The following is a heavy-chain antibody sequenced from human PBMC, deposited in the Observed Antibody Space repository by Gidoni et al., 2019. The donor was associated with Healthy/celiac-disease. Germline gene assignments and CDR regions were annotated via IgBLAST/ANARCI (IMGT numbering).Heavy chain of an antibody. CDR2: INPNSGGT. CDR3: AIQWELLPYYFDY. CDR1: GYTFTGYY. D-gene: IGHD1-26*01. V-gene: IGHV1-2*06. Sequence: QVQLVQSGAEVKKPGASVTVSCKASGYTFTGYYMHWVRQAPGQGLEWMGRINPNSGGTNYAQKFQGRVTMTRDTSISTAYMELSRLRSDDTAVYYCAIQWELLPYYFDYWGQGTLVTVSS. J-gene: IGHJ4*02.